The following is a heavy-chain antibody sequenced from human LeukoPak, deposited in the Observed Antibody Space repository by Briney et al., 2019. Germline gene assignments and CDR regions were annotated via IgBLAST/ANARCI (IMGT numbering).Heavy chain of an antibody. D-gene: IGHD6-13*01. V-gene: IGHV1-2*02. CDR2: INPNSGGT. CDR1: AYTFTAYY. Sequence: ASVKVSCKASAYTFTAYYIHWVRQAPGQGLEWMGWINPNSGGTNYAQKFQGRVTMTRDTSISTAYMELSRLRSDDTAVYYCARGRYSNSWYRGRMLNYWGQGTLVTVSS. CDR3: ARGRYSNSWYRGRMLNY. J-gene: IGHJ4*02.